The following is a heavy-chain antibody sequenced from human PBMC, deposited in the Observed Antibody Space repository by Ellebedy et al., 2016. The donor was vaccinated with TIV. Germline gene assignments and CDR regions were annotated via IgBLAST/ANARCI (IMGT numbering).Heavy chain of an antibody. CDR3: ARDRHVDRGDCLDY. V-gene: IGHV3-30*04. CDR1: GFTFSYYA. D-gene: IGHD2-21*02. J-gene: IGHJ4*02. CDR2: IWYDGSHK. Sequence: GESLKISCAASGFTFSYYAMHWVRQAPGKGLEWVAFIWYDGSHKYYGDSVKGRFTISRDNSKNTLYLQMNSLGVDDKAVYYCARDRHVDRGDCLDYWGQGTLVTVSS.